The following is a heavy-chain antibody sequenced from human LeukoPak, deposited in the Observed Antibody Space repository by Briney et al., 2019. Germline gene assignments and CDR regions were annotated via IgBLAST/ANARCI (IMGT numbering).Heavy chain of an antibody. D-gene: IGHD1-26*01. CDR2: IYHSGST. CDR3: ARRRSGSYRKDAFDI. V-gene: IGHV4-4*02. CDR1: GGSISSSNW. Sequence: SETLSLTCAVSGGSISSSNWWSWIRQPPGKGLEWIGEIYHSGSTNYNPSLKSRVTISVDKSKTQFSLKLSSVTAADTAVYYCARRRSGSYRKDAFDIWGQGTMVTVSS. J-gene: IGHJ3*02.